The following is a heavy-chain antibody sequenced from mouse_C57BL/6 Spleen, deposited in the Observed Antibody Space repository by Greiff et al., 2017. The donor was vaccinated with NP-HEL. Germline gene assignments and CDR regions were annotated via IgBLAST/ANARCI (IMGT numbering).Heavy chain of an antibody. Sequence: QVQLQQPGAELVRPGSSVKLSCKASGYTFTSYWMDWVKQRPGQGLEWIGNIYPSDSETHYNQKFKDKATLTVDKSSSTAYMQLSSLTSEDSAVYHCARSTTVVAPYARDHWGKGTSVPVPS. V-gene: IGHV1-61*01. D-gene: IGHD1-1*01. CDR1: GYTFTSYW. J-gene: IGHJ4*01. CDR2: IYPSDSET. CDR3: ARSTTVVAPYARDH.